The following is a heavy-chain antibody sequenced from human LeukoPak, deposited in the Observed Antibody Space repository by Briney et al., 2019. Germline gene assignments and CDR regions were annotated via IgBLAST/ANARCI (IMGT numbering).Heavy chain of an antibody. J-gene: IGHJ6*03. Sequence: GGSLRLSCTASVFTFGDYAMSWVRQAPGKGLEWVGFIRSKAYGGTTEYAASVKGRFTISRDDSKSIAYLQMNSLKTEDTAVYYCTRDRSAIFGVVPPDYYYMDVWGKGTTVTVSS. V-gene: IGHV3-49*04. CDR1: VFTFGDYA. D-gene: IGHD3-3*01. CDR2: IRSKAYGGTT. CDR3: TRDRSAIFGVVPPDYYYMDV.